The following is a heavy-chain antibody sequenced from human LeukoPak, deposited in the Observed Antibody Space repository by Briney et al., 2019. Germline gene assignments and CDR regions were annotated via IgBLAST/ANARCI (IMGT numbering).Heavy chain of an antibody. J-gene: IGHJ4*02. CDR1: GGTFSSYA. CDR2: IIPIFGTA. V-gene: IGHV1-69*05. Sequence: ASVKVSCKASGGTFSSYAISWVRQAPGQGLEWMGRIIPIFGTANYAQKFQGRVTITTDESTSTAYMELSSLRSEDTAEYYCARDPGGYYIAHFDYWGQGTLVTVSS. D-gene: IGHD3-3*01. CDR3: ARDPGGYYIAHFDY.